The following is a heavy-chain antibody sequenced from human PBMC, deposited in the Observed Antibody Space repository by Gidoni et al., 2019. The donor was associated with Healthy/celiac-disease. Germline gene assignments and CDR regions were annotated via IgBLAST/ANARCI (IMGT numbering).Heavy chain of an antibody. J-gene: IGHJ3*02. CDR2: IYTSGST. CDR3: ARDVTIWDYDSPPDAFDI. D-gene: IGHD3-22*01. CDR1: GGSISSGSYY. Sequence: QVQLQESGPGLVKPSQTLSLTCTVSGGSISSGSYYWSWIRQPAGKGLEWIGRIYTSGSTNYNPSLKSRVTMSVDTSKNQFSLKLSSVTAADTAVYYCARDVTIWDYDSPPDAFDIWGQGTMVTVSS. V-gene: IGHV4-61*02.